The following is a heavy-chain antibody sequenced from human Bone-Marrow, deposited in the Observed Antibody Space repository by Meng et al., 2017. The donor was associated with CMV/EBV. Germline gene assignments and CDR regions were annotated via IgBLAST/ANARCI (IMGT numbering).Heavy chain of an antibody. CDR3: ARDRKVVVALTPTLRRYGMDV. Sequence: ASVKVSCKASGYIFTGYYMHWVRQAPGQGLEWMGWINPNSGGTNYAQKFQGRVTMTRDTSISTAYMELSRLRSDDTAVYYCARDRKVVVALTPTLRRYGMDVWGQGTTVTVSS. CDR1: GYIFTGYY. V-gene: IGHV1-2*02. D-gene: IGHD2-15*01. J-gene: IGHJ6*02. CDR2: INPNSGGT.